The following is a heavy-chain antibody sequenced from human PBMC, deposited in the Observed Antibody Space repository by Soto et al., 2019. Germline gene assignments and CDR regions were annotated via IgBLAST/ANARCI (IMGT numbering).Heavy chain of an antibody. J-gene: IGHJ4*02. CDR1: GGSISSGGYY. Sequence: PSETLSLTCTVSGGSISSGGYYWSWIRQHPGKGLEWIGYIYYSGSTYYNPSLKSRVTISVDTSKNQFSLKLSSVTAADTAVYYCASHFYRESSGYERTLDYWGQGTLVTVSS. CDR3: ASHFYRESSGYERTLDY. CDR2: IYYSGST. D-gene: IGHD5-12*01. V-gene: IGHV4-31*03.